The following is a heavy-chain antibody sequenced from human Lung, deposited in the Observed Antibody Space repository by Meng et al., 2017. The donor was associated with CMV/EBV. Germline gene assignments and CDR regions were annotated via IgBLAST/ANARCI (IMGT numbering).Heavy chain of an antibody. CDR3: ARASGMVAAKYYFDY. J-gene: IGHJ4*02. Sequence: GESLKISCAASGFTFSSYSMHWVRQAPGKGLEWVSAISSSGSNKYYADSVKGRFTISRDNAKNTLYLQMNSLRAEDTAVYYCARASGMVAAKYYFDYWGQGTLVTVSS. CDR1: GFTFSSYS. CDR2: ISSSGSNK. D-gene: IGHD2-15*01. V-gene: IGHV3-21*01.